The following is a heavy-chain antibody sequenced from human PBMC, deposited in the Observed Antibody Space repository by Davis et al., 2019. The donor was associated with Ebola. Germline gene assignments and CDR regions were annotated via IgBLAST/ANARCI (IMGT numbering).Heavy chain of an antibody. Sequence: GSLRLSCTVSGGSISSYYWSWIRQTPGKGLEWIGYIYYSGSTNYNPSLKSRVTISVDTSKNQFSLKLSSVTAADTAVYYCARDHVPIVVVPAAIIYYYYGMDVWGQGTTVTVSS. CDR1: GGSISSYY. J-gene: IGHJ6*02. D-gene: IGHD2-2*01. CDR2: IYYSGST. CDR3: ARDHVPIVVVPAAIIYYYYGMDV. V-gene: IGHV4-59*01.